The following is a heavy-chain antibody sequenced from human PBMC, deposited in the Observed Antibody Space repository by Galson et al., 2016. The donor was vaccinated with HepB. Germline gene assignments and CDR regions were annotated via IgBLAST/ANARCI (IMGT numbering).Heavy chain of an antibody. CDR1: GFTFSDYY. Sequence: SLRLSCAASGFTFSDYYMDWIRQAPGKGLEWVSGINRYGATTGYAASVKGRFTISRDNSNNTLYLQMNSLTTEDTAVYYCARDDYSGGRGSPDYWGQGTLVTVSS. CDR3: ARDDYSGGRGSPDY. V-gene: IGHV3-23*01. D-gene: IGHD4/OR15-4a*01. CDR2: INRYGATT. J-gene: IGHJ4*02.